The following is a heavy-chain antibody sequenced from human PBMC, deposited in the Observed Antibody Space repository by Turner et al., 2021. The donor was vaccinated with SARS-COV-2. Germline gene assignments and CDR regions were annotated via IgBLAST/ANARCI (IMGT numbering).Heavy chain of an antibody. D-gene: IGHD6-19*01. CDR1: GFTFSSYA. CDR3: AKDLSSAVAGTGVGLFDY. Sequence: EVQLLESGGGLVQPGGSLRLSCAAYGFTFSSYAMSWVRQAPGKGLEWVSGISGRGSSTYYADSVKGRFTISRDNSKNTLYLQMNSLRAEDTAVYYCAKDLSSAVAGTGVGLFDYWGQGTLVTVSS. V-gene: IGHV3-23*01. J-gene: IGHJ4*02. CDR2: ISGRGSST.